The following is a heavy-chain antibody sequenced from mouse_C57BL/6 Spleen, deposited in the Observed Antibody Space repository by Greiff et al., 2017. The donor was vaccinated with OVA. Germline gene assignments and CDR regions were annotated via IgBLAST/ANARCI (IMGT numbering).Heavy chain of an antibody. CDR2: IWRGGST. D-gene: IGHD2-4*01. Sequence: VKLMESGPGLVQPSQSLSITCTVSGFSLTSYGVHWVRQSPGKGLEWLGVIWRGGSTDYNAAFISRLSISKDNSKSQVFFKMNSLQADDTAIYYCARNAEIYYDYDGFDYWGQGTTLTVSS. V-gene: IGHV2-2*01. CDR1: GFSLTSYG. J-gene: IGHJ2*01. CDR3: ARNAEIYYDYDGFDY.